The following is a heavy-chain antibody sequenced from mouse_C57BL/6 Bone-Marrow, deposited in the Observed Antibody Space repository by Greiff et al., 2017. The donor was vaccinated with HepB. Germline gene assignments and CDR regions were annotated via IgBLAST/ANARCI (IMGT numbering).Heavy chain of an antibody. D-gene: IGHD4-1*01. Sequence: EVQLVESGGGLVQPGGSLSLSCAASGFTFTDYYMSWVRQPPGKALEWLGFIRNKANGYTTEYSSSVKGRFTISRDNSQSILYLQMNALRAEDSATYYCARLGGAMDYWGQGTSVTVSS. CDR1: GFTFTDYY. CDR2: IRNKANGYTT. V-gene: IGHV7-3*01. CDR3: ARLGGAMDY. J-gene: IGHJ4*01.